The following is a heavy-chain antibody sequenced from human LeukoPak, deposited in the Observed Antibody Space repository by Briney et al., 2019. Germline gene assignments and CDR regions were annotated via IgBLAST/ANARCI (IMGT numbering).Heavy chain of an antibody. V-gene: IGHV4-61*02. CDR3: ARVAYYGSGSLNFDY. J-gene: IGHJ4*02. Sequence: SETLSLTCTVSGGSISSGSYYWSWIRQPAGKGLQWIGRIYTSGSTNYNPSLKSRVTISVDTSKNQFSLKLSSVTAADTAVYYCARVAYYGSGSLNFDYWGQGTLVTVSS. CDR1: GGSISSGSYY. D-gene: IGHD3-10*01. CDR2: IYTSGST.